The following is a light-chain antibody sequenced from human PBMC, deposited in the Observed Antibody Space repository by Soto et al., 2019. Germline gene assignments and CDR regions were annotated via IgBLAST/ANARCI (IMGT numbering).Light chain of an antibody. CDR3: QQRSNWPSS. Sequence: EIVLTQSPATLSLSPGERATLSCRASQSVSSYLACYQQKPGKAPRLLIYDASNRATGIPARFSGSGSGTDFTLTISSLEPEDLAVYYCQQRSNWPSSFGGGTKVEIK. J-gene: IGKJ4*01. CDR2: DAS. CDR1: QSVSSY. V-gene: IGKV3-11*01.